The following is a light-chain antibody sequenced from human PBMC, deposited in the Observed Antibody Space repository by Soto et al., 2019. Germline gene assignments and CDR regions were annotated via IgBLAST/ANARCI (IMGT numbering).Light chain of an antibody. J-gene: IGLJ1*01. CDR1: SSDVGGYNY. CDR2: EVN. V-gene: IGLV2-14*01. Sequence: QSVLTQPASVSGSPGQSITISCTGTSSDVGGYNYVSWYQQHPGKAPKLMIYEVNNRPSGVSNRFSGSKSVNTASLTISGLQAEDEADYYCSSYTSSDTYVFGTGTKVTVL. CDR3: SSYTSSDTYV.